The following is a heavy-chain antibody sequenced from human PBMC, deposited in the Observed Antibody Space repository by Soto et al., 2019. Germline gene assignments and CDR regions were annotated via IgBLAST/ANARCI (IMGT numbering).Heavy chain of an antibody. CDR3: VRHQGRTTYDY. Sequence: SETLSLTCPVSGGSISSGSYYWSWIRQPPGKGLEWIGYIHYSGSTNYSPSLKSRVTISVDTSKNQFSLKLSSVTAADTAVYYCVRHQGRTTYDYWGQGTLVTVSS. J-gene: IGHJ4*02. CDR2: IHYSGST. CDR1: GGSISSGSYY. V-gene: IGHV4-61*01. D-gene: IGHD1-1*01.